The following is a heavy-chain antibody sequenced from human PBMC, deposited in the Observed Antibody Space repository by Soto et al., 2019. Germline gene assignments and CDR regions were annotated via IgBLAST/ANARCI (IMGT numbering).Heavy chain of an antibody. CDR3: ARDRMHVLDY. CDR1: GYTFISNG. V-gene: IGHV1-18*01. D-gene: IGHD3-10*02. Sequence: ASVKVSCKASGYTFISNGISWVRQAPGQGPEWIGWISANSGNTNYAQNFQGRVTMTADTSTTTAYMELRSLTSDDTALYYCARDRMHVLDYSGQGSLVIVSS. J-gene: IGHJ4*02. CDR2: ISANSGNT.